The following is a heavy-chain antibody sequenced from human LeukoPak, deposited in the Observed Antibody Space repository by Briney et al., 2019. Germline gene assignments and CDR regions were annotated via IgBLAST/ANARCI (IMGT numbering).Heavy chain of an antibody. CDR3: ATLDGSGSYYPFDY. D-gene: IGHD3-10*01. CDR1: GYTLTELS. Sequence: ASVKVSCKVSGYTLTELSMHWVRQAPGKGLEWMGGFDPEDGETIYAQKFQGRVTMTEDTSTDTAYMELSSLRSEDTAVYYCATLDGSGSYYPFDYWAREPWSPSPQ. CDR2: FDPEDGET. J-gene: IGHJ4*02. V-gene: IGHV1-24*01.